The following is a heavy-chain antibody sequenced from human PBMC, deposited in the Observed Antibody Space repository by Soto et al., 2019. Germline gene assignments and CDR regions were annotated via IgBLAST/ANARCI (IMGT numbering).Heavy chain of an antibody. Sequence: QVQLEQSGAEVKKPGSSVKVSCKASGGTFRTSAISWVRQAPGQGLEWMGGIMPIFRTSDYAQKFQGRVIITADAFPGTAYMELSGLRSDDTAVYYCARDKDRPQLGGNYYYILDVWGQGTTITVSS. CDR2: IMPIFRTS. V-gene: IGHV1-69*12. J-gene: IGHJ6*02. D-gene: IGHD3-3*02. CDR1: GGTFRTSA. CDR3: ARDKDRPQLGGNYYYILDV.